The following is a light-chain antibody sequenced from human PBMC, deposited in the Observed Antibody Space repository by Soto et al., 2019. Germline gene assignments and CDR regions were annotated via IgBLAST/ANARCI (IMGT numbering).Light chain of an antibody. Sequence: DIQMTQSPSSLSASVGDRVTITCRASQGIVNYLAWFQQKPGEAPKTLIYAASSLQSGVPSRFSGSGSGTDFTLAISSLQPEDSATYYCLQDINYPWTFGQGTKVDIK. CDR3: LQDINYPWT. V-gene: IGKV1-16*01. J-gene: IGKJ1*01. CDR2: AAS. CDR1: QGIVNY.